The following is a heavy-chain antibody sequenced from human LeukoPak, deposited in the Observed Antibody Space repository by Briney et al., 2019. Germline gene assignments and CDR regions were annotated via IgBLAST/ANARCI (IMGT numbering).Heavy chain of an antibody. Sequence: GGSLRLSCAASGFTFSNAWMSWVRQAPGKGLEWVGRIKSKTDGGTTDYAAPVKGRFTISRDDSKNTLYLQMNSLKTEDTAVYYCTSPKYNWNYAANFDYWGQGTLVTVSS. D-gene: IGHD1-7*01. CDR3: TSPKYNWNYAANFDY. CDR1: GFTFSNAW. V-gene: IGHV3-15*01. J-gene: IGHJ4*02. CDR2: IKSKTDGGTT.